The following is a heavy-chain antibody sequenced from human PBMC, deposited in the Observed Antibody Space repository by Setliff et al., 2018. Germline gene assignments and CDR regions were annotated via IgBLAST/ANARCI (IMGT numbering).Heavy chain of an antibody. V-gene: IGHV1-2*02. CDR1: AYTFSGYY. CDR2: INPNISDT. CDR3: ARETSSGPRIDP. D-gene: IGHD2-8*02. Sequence: ASVKVSCKTSAYTFSGYYIHWVRQAPGQGLQWMGWINPNISDTNYAPKFQGRVTMTRDTSTRTVYMELTRLRSDDTAIYYCARETSSGPRIDPWGQGTQVTVSS. J-gene: IGHJ5*02.